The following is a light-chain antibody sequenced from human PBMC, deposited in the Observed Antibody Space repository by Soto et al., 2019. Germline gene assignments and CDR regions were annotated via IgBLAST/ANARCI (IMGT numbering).Light chain of an antibody. CDR3: QQFNTSPWT. J-gene: IGKJ1*01. CDR1: QSLLHSNGYNY. V-gene: IGKV2-28*01. CDR2: KSS. Sequence: DIVMTQSPLSLPVTPGDPASISCRSSQSLLHSNGYNYLAWYQQKPGRAPKLLIYKSSILESGVPSRFSGSGSGTEFTLTISSLQPDDFATYYCQQFNTSPWTFGQGTKVDIK.